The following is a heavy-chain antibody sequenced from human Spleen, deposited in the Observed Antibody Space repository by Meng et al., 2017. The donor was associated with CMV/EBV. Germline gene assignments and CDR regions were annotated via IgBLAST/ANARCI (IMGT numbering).Heavy chain of an antibody. D-gene: IGHD7-27*01. J-gene: IGHJ4*02. CDR1: GFAFSSYA. V-gene: IGHV3-23*01. Sequence: GGSLRLSCAASGFAFSSYAMSWVRQAPGKGLEWISVISDSGGSTYYADSVKGRFTISRDNSKNTLYLQMNSLRAEDTAVYYCATDPSPWRELGYWGRGTLVTVSS. CDR2: ISDSGGST. CDR3: ATDPSPWRELGY.